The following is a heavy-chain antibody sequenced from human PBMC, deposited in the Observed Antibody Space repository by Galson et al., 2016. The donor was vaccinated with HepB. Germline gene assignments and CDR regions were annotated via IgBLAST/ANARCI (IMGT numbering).Heavy chain of an antibody. D-gene: IGHD5-18*01. CDR1: GFTFSGHG. CDR2: ISSDESYK. V-gene: IGHV3-30*19. Sequence: SLRLSCAASGFTFSGHGMHWVRQAPGRGLEWVAVISSDESYKYYADSVKGRFTISRDNSKNTLYLQMNSLRAEDTAVYYCARDTVRGYDYGGPVDYWGQGTLVTVSS. CDR3: ARDTVRGYDYGGPVDY. J-gene: IGHJ4*02.